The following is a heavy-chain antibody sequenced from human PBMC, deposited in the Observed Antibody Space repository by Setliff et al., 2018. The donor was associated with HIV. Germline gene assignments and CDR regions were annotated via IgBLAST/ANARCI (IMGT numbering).Heavy chain of an antibody. Sequence: LRLSCAASGFTFSSYAMSWVRQAPGKGLEWVSAISGSGGSTYYADSVKGRFTISRDNSKNTLYLQMNSLRAEDTAVYYCAGESSIAVAEYFQHWGPGTLVTVSS. CDR3: AGESSIAVAEYFQH. CDR2: ISGSGGST. CDR1: GFTFSSYA. D-gene: IGHD6-19*01. J-gene: IGHJ1*01. V-gene: IGHV3-23*01.